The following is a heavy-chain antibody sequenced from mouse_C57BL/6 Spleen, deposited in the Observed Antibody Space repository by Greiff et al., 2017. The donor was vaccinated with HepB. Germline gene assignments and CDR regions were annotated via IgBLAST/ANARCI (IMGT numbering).Heavy chain of an antibody. D-gene: IGHD5-1-1*01. V-gene: IGHV1-64*01. CDR2: IHPNSGST. J-gene: IGHJ2*01. CDR1: GYTFTSYW. CDR3: ASEIPQNDY. Sequence: QVQLKQPGAELVKPGASVKLSCKASGYTFTSYWMHWVKQRPGQGLEWIGMIHPNSGSTNYNEKFKSKATLTVDKSSSTAYMQLSSLTSEDSAVYYCASEIPQNDYWGQGTTLTVSS.